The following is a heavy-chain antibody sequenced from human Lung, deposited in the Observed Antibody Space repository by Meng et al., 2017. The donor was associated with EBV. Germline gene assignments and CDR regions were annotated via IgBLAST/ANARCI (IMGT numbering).Heavy chain of an antibody. J-gene: IGHJ4*02. Sequence: VQLQEVGPGLVKPSGTPALPCAVSGGSLSSRNWWSGVRQPPGKGLEWIGEIYHSGSTNYNPSLKSRVTISVDESKNQFSLRLSSVTAADTAVYYCARVGAYCGGDCYHPRWGQGTLVTVSS. D-gene: IGHD2-21*02. V-gene: IGHV4-4*02. CDR3: ARVGAYCGGDCYHPR. CDR2: IYHSGST. CDR1: GGSLSSRNW.